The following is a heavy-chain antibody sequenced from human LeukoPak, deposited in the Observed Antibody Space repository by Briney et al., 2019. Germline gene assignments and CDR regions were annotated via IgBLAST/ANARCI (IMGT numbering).Heavy chain of an antibody. CDR2: IYYSGST. CDR3: ARRVGATAPFDY. CDR1: GGSISSSSYY. D-gene: IGHD1-26*01. J-gene: IGHJ4*02. Sequence: PSETLSLTCTVSGGSISSSSYYWGWIRQPPGKGLEWIGSIYYSGSTYYNPSLKSRVTISVDTSKNQFSLKLSSVTAADTAVYYCARRVGATAPFDYWGQGTLVTVSS. V-gene: IGHV4-39*01.